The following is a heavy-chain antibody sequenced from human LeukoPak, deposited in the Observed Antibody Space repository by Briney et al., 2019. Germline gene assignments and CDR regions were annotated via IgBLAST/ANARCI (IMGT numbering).Heavy chain of an antibody. CDR2: ISASGGTT. J-gene: IGHJ4*02. D-gene: IGHD3-22*01. Sequence: GGSLRLSCAASGFTFSSYAMSWVRQAPGKGLEWVSGISASGGTTYYADSVKGRFTISRDNSKNTLYLQMNSLRAEDTAVYHCAKGQSSSGLRNYFDYWGQGTLVTVSS. CDR1: GFTFSSYA. V-gene: IGHV3-23*01. CDR3: AKGQSSSGLRNYFDY.